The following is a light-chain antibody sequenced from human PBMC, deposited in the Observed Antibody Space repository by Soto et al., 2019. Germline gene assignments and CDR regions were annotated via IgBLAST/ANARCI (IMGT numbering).Light chain of an antibody. CDR2: GAS. CDR1: QSVSSK. V-gene: IGKV3-15*01. J-gene: IGKJ4*01. CDR3: LQYDNWLT. Sequence: EIVLTQSPGTLSLSPGERATLSCRASQSVSSKLALYQQKRGQAARLLIYGASTSATGIPAMFSGSGSGTEFTLTISSLQSEDFAVYYCLQYDNWLTFGGGTKVDIK.